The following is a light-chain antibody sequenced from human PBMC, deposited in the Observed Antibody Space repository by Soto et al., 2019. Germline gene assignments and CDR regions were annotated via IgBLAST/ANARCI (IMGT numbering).Light chain of an antibody. J-gene: IGKJ4*01. CDR2: DAS. Sequence: EIVLTQSPGTLSLSPGERATLSCRASQSVSSSYLAWYQQKPGQAPRLLIYDASSRATGIPDRFSGSGSGTDFTLTIRRLEPEDFAVFYCQQYGSSPLTFGGGTKGDIK. CDR1: QSVSSSY. V-gene: IGKV3-20*01. CDR3: QQYGSSPLT.